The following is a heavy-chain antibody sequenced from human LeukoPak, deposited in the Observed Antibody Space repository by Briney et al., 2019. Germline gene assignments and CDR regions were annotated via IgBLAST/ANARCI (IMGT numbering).Heavy chain of an antibody. D-gene: IGHD5-12*01. CDR2: IDPGDSYT. CDR3: ARQGGYDSGYFDY. Sequence: SMLISCQGSGYSFTSYWIAWLRQMPGNGLEWMVRIDPGDSYTNYSPSFQGHVTISTDKSISTAYLQWTSLKASDTAMYYCARQGGYDSGYFDYWGQGTLVTVSS. V-gene: IGHV5-10-1*01. J-gene: IGHJ4*02. CDR1: GYSFTSYW.